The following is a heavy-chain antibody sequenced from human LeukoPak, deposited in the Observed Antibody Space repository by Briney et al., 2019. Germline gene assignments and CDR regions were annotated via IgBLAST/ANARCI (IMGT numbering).Heavy chain of an antibody. J-gene: IGHJ4*02. D-gene: IGHD2/OR15-2a*01. CDR2: IYSGGST. CDR1: GFTVSSNY. CDR3: AKSESTTDYFVDY. V-gene: IGHV3-66*01. Sequence: GGSLRLSCAASGFTVSSNYLSWVRQAPGKGLEWVSVIYSGGSTYYADSVKGRFTISRDNSKNTLYLQMNSLRAEDTAVYYCAKSESTTDYFVDYWGQGTLVTVSS.